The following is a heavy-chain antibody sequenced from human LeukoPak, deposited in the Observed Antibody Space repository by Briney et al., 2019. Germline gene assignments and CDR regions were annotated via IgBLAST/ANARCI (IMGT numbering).Heavy chain of an antibody. CDR1: GFTFDDYA. V-gene: IGHV3-9*01. CDR3: ARGRGSYYGLFDY. CDR2: ISWNSGSI. D-gene: IGHD1-26*01. Sequence: PGGSLRLSCAASGFTFDDYAMHWVRQAPGKGLEWVSGISWNSGSIGYADSVKGRFTISRDNAKNSLYLQMNSLRAEDTAVYYCARGRGSYYGLFDYWGQGTLVTVSS. J-gene: IGHJ4*02.